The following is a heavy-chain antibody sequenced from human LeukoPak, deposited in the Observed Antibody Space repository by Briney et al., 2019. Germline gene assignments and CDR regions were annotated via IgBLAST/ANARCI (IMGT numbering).Heavy chain of an antibody. Sequence: PGGSLRLSCAASGFSFSDYYMSWIRQAPGKGLEWVSAISGSGGSTYYADSVKGRFTISRDNSKNTLYLQMNSLRAEDTAVYYCAKDRYGDYDSPFDYWGQGTLVTVSS. V-gene: IGHV3-23*01. CDR1: GFSFSDYY. D-gene: IGHD4-17*01. CDR3: AKDRYGDYDSPFDY. J-gene: IGHJ4*02. CDR2: ISGSGGST.